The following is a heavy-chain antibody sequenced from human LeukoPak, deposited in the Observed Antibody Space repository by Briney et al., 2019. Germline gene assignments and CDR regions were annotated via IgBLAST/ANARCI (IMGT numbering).Heavy chain of an antibody. V-gene: IGHV4-39*07. CDR2: IYYSGST. CDR3: ARDRYRGFDY. Sequence: SETLSLTCTVSGGSIGSSSYYWGWIRQPPGKGLEWIGSIYYSGSTYYNPSLKSRVTISVDTSKNQFSLKLSSVTAADTAVYYCARDRYRGFDYWGQGTLVTVSS. CDR1: GGSIGSSSYY. D-gene: IGHD1-1*01. J-gene: IGHJ4*02.